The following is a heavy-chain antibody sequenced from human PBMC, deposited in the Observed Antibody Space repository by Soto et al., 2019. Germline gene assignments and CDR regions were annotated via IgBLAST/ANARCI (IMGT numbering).Heavy chain of an antibody. D-gene: IGHD4-17*01. Sequence: EVQLVESGGGLVKPGGSLRLSCAASGFTFSSYSMNWVRQAPGKGLEWVSSISSSSSYIYYADSVKGRFTISRDNAKNSLYLQMNSLRAEDTAVYYCARDRHDYGDPSPKYYYYYYGMDVWGQGTTVTVSS. CDR2: ISSSSSYI. CDR3: ARDRHDYGDPSPKYYYYYYGMDV. V-gene: IGHV3-21*01. CDR1: GFTFSSYS. J-gene: IGHJ6*02.